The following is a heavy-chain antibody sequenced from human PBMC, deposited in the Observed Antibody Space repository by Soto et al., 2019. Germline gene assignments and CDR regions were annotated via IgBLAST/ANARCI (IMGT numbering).Heavy chain of an antibody. CDR3: AQCLLGVNYYYGMDV. CDR1: GGTFSSYA. Sequence: QVQLVQSGAEVKKPGSSVKVSCKSSGGTFSSYAINWVRQAPGQGLEWMGGIIPIFATADYAQKFQGRVTIGADETTSTAYMELSSLRSEDTAVYYCAQCLLGVNYYYGMDVWGQGTTVTVSS. CDR2: IIPIFATA. D-gene: IGHD3-16*01. V-gene: IGHV1-69*12. J-gene: IGHJ6*02.